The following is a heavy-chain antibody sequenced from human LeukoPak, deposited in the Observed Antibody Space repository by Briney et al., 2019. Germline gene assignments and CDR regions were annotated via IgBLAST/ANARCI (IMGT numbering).Heavy chain of an antibody. D-gene: IGHD5-24*01. V-gene: IGHV4-38-2*02. CDR2: IYYSGST. CDR1: GYSISNGYY. Sequence: PSETLSLTCTVSGYSISNGYYWGWIRQPPGKGLEWIGSIYYSGSTYYNPSLKSRVTISVDTSKNQFSLKLSSVTAADTAVYYCARATRAGPITYYFDYWGQGTLVTVSS. J-gene: IGHJ4*02. CDR3: ARATRAGPITYYFDY.